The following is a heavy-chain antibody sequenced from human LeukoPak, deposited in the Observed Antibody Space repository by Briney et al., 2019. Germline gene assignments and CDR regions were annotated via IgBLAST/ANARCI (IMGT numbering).Heavy chain of an antibody. Sequence: ASVKVSCKASGYTFTGYYMHWVRQVPGQGLEWMGWINPNSGGTNYAQKFQGRVTMTRDTSISTAYMELSRLRSDDTAVYYCARGPMIVVAPFDYWGQGTLVTVSS. CDR2: INPNSGGT. D-gene: IGHD3-22*01. V-gene: IGHV1-2*02. CDR3: ARGPMIVVAPFDY. CDR1: GYTFTGYY. J-gene: IGHJ4*02.